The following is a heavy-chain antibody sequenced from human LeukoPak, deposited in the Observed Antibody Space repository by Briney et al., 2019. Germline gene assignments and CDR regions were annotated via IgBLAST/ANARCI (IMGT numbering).Heavy chain of an antibody. CDR2: IHFSGST. V-gene: IGHV4-59*01. CDR1: GGSITSYY. J-gene: IGHJ4*02. D-gene: IGHD3-16*01. CDR3: ARAFWGSGIDY. Sequence: SETLSLTCTVSGGSITSYYWSWIRQPPGKGLEWVGYIHFSGSTEYNPSLKSRVTISVDTSKNQFYLKLSSVTAADTAVYYCARAFWGSGIDYWGQGTLVTVSS.